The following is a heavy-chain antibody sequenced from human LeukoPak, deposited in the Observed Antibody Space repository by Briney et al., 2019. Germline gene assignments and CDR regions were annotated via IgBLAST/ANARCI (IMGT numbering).Heavy chain of an antibody. V-gene: IGHV1-24*01. CDR3: ATAPLIITFGGGDY. J-gene: IGHJ4*02. D-gene: IGHD3-16*01. Sequence: ASVKVSCKVSGYTLTELSMHWVRQAPGKGREWMGGFDPEDGETIYAQMLQGRVTITEDTSTDTDYMELSSLRSEDTAVYYCATAPLIITFGGGDYWGQGTLVTVSS. CDR2: FDPEDGET. CDR1: GYTLTELS.